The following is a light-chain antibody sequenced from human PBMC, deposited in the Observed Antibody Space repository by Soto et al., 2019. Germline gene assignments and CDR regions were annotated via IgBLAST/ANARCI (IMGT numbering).Light chain of an antibody. V-gene: IGLV1-47*01. CDR1: SSNIGSNY. CDR2: RNN. J-gene: IGLJ2*01. CDR3: AAWDDSLSGVL. Sequence: QPVLTQPPSASGTPGQRVTISCSGSSSNIGSNYVYWHQQLPGTAPKLLIYRNNQRPSGVPDRFSGSKSGTSASLAISGLRSEDEADYYCAAWDDSLSGVLFGGGTKLTVL.